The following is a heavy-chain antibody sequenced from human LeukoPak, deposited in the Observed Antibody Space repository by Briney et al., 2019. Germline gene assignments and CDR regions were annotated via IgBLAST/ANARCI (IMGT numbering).Heavy chain of an antibody. Sequence: ASVKVSCKASGYTFTSYYMHWVRQAPGQGLEWMGRINPSGGSTSYAQKFQGRVTMTRDTSTSTVYMELSSLRSEDTAVYYCARRGEDDAFDIWGQGTMVTVSS. V-gene: IGHV1-46*01. CDR2: INPSGGST. CDR3: ARRGEDDAFDI. CDR1: GYTFTSYY. J-gene: IGHJ3*02. D-gene: IGHD3-16*01.